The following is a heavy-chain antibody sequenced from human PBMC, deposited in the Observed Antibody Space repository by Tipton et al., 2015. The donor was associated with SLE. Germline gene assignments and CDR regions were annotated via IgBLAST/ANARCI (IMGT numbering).Heavy chain of an antibody. CDR3: AREMDSKGATSAFDI. CDR2: INHSGST. D-gene: IGHD1-26*01. V-gene: IGHV4-34*01. CDR1: GGSFSGYY. J-gene: IGHJ3*02. Sequence: TLSLTCAVYGGSFSGYYWSWIRQPPGKGLEWIGEINHSGSTNYNPSLKSRVTISVDTSKNQFSLKLSSVTAADTAVYYCAREMDSKGATSAFDIWGQGTMVTVSP.